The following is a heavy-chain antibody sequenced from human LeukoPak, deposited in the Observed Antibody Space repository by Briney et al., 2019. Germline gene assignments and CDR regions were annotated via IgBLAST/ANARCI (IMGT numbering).Heavy chain of an antibody. J-gene: IGHJ4*02. V-gene: IGHV3-23*01. CDR3: ARADGSILLDY. D-gene: IGHD5-24*01. CDR2: ISGSGGST. CDR1: GFTFSSYA. Sequence: GGSLRLSCAASGFTFSSYAMSWVRQAPGKGLEWVSAISGSGGSTYYADSVKGRLTISRDNAKNTLYLQMNSLRAEDTAVYYCARADGSILLDYWGQGTLVTVSS.